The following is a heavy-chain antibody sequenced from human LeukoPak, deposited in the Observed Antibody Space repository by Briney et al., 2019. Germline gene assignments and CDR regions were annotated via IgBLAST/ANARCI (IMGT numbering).Heavy chain of an antibody. J-gene: IGHJ4*02. Sequence: ASETLSLTCSVSGGSISGYYWSWFRQPPGKGLEWIGSIYYRGSANYIPSLKSRVTISVDMSKNQFSLKLRSVTAADSALYYCSRANYFDYWGQGILVIASS. CDR1: GGSISGYY. CDR3: SRANYFDY. CDR2: IYYRGSA. V-gene: IGHV4-59*01.